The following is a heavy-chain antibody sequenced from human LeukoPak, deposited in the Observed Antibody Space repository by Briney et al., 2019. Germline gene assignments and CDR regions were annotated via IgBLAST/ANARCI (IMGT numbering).Heavy chain of an antibody. V-gene: IGHV3-7*04. J-gene: IGHJ1*01. Sequence: PSETLSLTCAVSGGSFSNSNWWSWVRQAPGKGLEWVANIKQDGSEKYYVDSVKGRFTISRDNAKNSLFLQMNSLRAEDTAVYYCARGGGNWSGFEYFQHWGQGTLVTVSS. CDR2: IKQDGSEK. D-gene: IGHD3-3*01. CDR1: GGSFSNSNW. CDR3: ARGGGNWSGFEYFQH.